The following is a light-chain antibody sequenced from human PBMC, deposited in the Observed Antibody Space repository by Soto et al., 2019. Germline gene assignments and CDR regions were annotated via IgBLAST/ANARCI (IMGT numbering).Light chain of an antibody. Sequence: ETVLTQSPATLSLSPGDRATLFCRASQSVGNDFVAWYQQRPGRAPRLLIYGASNRATGIPVRFSGSGSGTDFTLTISRLEPEDFAVYYCQQYGSSPRYTFGQGTKVDIK. CDR2: GAS. V-gene: IGKV3-20*01. CDR1: QSVGNDF. CDR3: QQYGSSPRYT. J-gene: IGKJ2*01.